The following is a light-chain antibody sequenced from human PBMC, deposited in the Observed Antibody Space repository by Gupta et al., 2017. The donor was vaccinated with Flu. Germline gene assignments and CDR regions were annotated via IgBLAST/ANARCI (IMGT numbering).Light chain of an antibody. CDR2: EAT. CDR1: QSITF. Sequence: DIQMTQSPSIMSASVGDRVTITCRASQSITFLAWYQHKAGQAPILLIHEATKLESGVPSRFSGSGSETEFTLTISSLQPEDFATYYCQQDSDYILSFGGGTKVEIK. V-gene: IGKV1-5*01. CDR3: QQDSDYILS. J-gene: IGKJ4*01.